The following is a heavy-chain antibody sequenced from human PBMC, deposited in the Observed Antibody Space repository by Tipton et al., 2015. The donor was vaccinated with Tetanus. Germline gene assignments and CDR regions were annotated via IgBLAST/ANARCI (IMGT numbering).Heavy chain of an antibody. V-gene: IGHV1-18*01. Sequence: QVKLVQSGAEVKKPGATVKVSCKASGYTFTSYGISWVRQAPGQGLEWMGWISAYNGNTNYAQKLQGRVTMTTDTSTSTAYMELRSLRSDDTAVDYCARDPRNGIATAAWFDPWVQGTLDTVSS. D-gene: IGHD6-13*01. J-gene: IGHJ5*02. CDR1: GYTFTSYG. CDR2: ISAYNGNT. CDR3: ARDPRNGIATAAWFDP.